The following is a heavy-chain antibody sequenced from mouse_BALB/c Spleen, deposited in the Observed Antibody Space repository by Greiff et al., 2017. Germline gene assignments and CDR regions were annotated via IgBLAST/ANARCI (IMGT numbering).Heavy chain of an antibody. CDR1: GFTFSDYY. CDR2: ISDGGSYT. V-gene: IGHV5-4*02. J-gene: IGHJ4*01. Sequence: EVKLMESGGGLVKPGGSLKLSCAASGFTFSDYYMYWVRQTPEKRLEWVATISDGGSYTYYPDSVKGRFTISRDNAKNNLYLQMSSLKSEDTAMYYCASKGNYAMDYWGQGTSVTVSS. CDR3: ASKGNYAMDY.